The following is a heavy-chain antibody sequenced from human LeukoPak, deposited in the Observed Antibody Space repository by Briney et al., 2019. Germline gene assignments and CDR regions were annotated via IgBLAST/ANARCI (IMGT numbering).Heavy chain of an antibody. J-gene: IGHJ4*02. CDR2: ISSSSYI. CDR3: ARDLIAAAGTPGIDY. V-gene: IGHV3-21*01. CDR1: GFTFSSYS. D-gene: IGHD6-13*01. Sequence: GGSLRLSCAASGFTFSSYSMNWVRQAPGKGLEWVSSISSSSYIYYADSVKGRFTISRDNAKNSLYLQMNSLRAEDTAVYYCARDLIAAAGTPGIDYWGQGTLVTVSS.